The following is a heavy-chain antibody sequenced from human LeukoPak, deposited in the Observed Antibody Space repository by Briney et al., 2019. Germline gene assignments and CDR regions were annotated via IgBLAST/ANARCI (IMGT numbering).Heavy chain of an antibody. CDR2: TFFSGST. J-gene: IGHJ4*02. D-gene: IGHD3-3*01. CDR3: ARIWSGYPEFHY. V-gene: IGHV4-39*07. Sequence: SETLSLTCTVSGDSVTTTRSYWGWVRQPPGKGLELLGNTFFSGSTYYSPSLKSRVSISVDTSKNQFSLRLNSVTAADTAVYYCARIWSGYPEFHYWGQGALVTVSS. CDR1: GDSVTTTRSY.